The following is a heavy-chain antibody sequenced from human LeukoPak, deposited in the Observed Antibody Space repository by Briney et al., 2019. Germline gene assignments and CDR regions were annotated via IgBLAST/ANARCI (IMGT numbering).Heavy chain of an antibody. V-gene: IGHV4-34*01. CDR3: ARGRGIAVADKSAHGY. D-gene: IGHD6-19*01. J-gene: IGHJ4*02. CDR1: GGSISSYY. CDR2: INHSGST. Sequence: PSETLSLTCTVSGGSISSYYWNWIRQPPGKGLEWIGEINHSGSTNYNPSLKSRVTISVDTSKNQFSLKLSSVTAADTAVYYCARGRGIAVADKSAHGYWGQGTLVTVSS.